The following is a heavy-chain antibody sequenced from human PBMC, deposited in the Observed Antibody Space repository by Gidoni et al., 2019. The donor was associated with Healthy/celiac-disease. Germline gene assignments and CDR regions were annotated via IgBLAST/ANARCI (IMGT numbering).Heavy chain of an antibody. CDR2: IIPIFGTA. Sequence: QVQLVQSGAEVKKPGSSVKVSCKASGGTFSSYAISWVRQAPGQGLEWMGGIIPIFGTANYAQKFQGRVTITADKSTSTAYMELSSLRSEDTAVYYCARDRADYYGSGSGSWFNPWGQGTLVTVSS. J-gene: IGHJ5*02. V-gene: IGHV1-69*06. CDR1: GGTFSSYA. D-gene: IGHD3-10*01. CDR3: ARDRADYYGSGSGSWFNP.